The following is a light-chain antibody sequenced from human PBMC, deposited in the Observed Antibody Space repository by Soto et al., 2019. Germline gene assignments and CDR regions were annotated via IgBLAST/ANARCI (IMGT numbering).Light chain of an antibody. V-gene: IGLV1-40*01. CDR1: SSNIGAGYD. Sequence: QSVLTQPPSVSGAPGQRVTISCTRSSSNIGAGYDVHWYQQLPGTAPKLLIYGNYNRPSGVPDRFSGSKSGTSASLAITGLQAEDEAGYYCQSYDSSLSGSYVFGTGTKVTVL. CDR2: GNY. CDR3: QSYDSSLSGSYV. J-gene: IGLJ1*01.